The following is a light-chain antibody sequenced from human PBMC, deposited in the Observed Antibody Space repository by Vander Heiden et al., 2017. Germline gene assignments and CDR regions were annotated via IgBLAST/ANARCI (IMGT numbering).Light chain of an antibody. CDR1: QSVTNNF. J-gene: IGKJ2*01. V-gene: IGKV3-20*01. Sequence: ELVLTQSPGTLSLSPGERATLSCRASQSVTNNFLAWYQQKPGQAPRLLIYGASNSATGIPDRFSGSGSGTDFTLTISRLEPEDFAVYYCQQYGSSPYTFDQGTKLEIK. CDR2: GAS. CDR3: QQYGSSPYT.